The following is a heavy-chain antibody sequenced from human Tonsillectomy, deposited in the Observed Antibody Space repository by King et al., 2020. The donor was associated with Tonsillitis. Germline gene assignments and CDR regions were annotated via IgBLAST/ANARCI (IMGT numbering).Heavy chain of an antibody. J-gene: IGHJ6*02. CDR3: ARHHRLYGMDV. V-gene: IGHV3-11*01. Sequence: VQLVESGGGLVKPGASLRLSCAASGFTFTDYYMSWIRQAPGKGLEWVAHIGSITTVTYYADSLKGRFTLSRDNAKNSVSLQMNSLRVEDTAVYFCARHHRLYGMDVWAKGPRSPSP. CDR2: IGSITTVT. CDR1: GFTFTDYY.